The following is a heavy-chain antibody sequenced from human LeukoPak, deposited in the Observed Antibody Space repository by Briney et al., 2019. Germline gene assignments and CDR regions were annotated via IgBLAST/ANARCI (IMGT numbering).Heavy chain of an antibody. CDR3: ARLFRQIAAAGTENDY. Sequence: KPSETLSLTCSVSGGSISSSSYYWGWIRQPPGKGLEWIGSIYYSGSTYYNPSLKSRVTISVDTSKNQFSLKLSSVTAADTAVYYCARLFRQIAAAGTENDYWGQGTLVTVSS. J-gene: IGHJ4*02. CDR1: GGSISSSSYY. D-gene: IGHD6-13*01. CDR2: IYYSGST. V-gene: IGHV4-39*01.